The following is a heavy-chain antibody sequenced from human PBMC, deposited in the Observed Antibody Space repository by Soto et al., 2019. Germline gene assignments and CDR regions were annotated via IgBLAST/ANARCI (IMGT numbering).Heavy chain of an antibody. D-gene: IGHD2-21*02. J-gene: IGHJ5*02. CDR2: VYYSGST. CDR3: ARDGGDQRSFAS. CDR1: GDSVSSGTYF. V-gene: IGHV4-61*01. Sequence: SSETLSLTCTVSGDSVSSGTYFWSWIRQPPGKGLEWIGYVYYSGSTNYNPTLKSRLTMSVDTSKNQFSLKLSSVTAADTAVYYCARDGGDQRSFASWGPGTLVTVSS.